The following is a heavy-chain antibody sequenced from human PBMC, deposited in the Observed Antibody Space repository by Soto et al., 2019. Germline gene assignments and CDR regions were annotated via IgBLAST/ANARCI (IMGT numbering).Heavy chain of an antibody. Sequence: EVQLVESGGGLFQPGESLRPSCAPSGFPFSNSWITWFPKAPGRGWVWVSRIDSDGSRITYADFVKGRFTISRDNAKNTVYLHMNSLTAEDTAVYYCVRTSLVVAVATREDFWGQGTLVTVSS. V-gene: IGHV3-74*01. J-gene: IGHJ4*02. CDR2: IDSDGSRI. D-gene: IGHD2-15*01. CDR1: GFPFSNSW. CDR3: VRTSLVVAVATREDF.